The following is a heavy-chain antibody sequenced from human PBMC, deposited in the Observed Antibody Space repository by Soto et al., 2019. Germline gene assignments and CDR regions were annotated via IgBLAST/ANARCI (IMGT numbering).Heavy chain of an antibody. CDR2: ISAYNGNT. V-gene: IGHV1-18*04. Sequence: GASVEACCKDSGFAFTSNGICWVRQENGQGLEWMGWISAYNGNTNYAQKLQGRVTMTTDTSTSTAYMELRSLRSDDTAVYYCARCYVKGRFDYYGMDVWGQGTTVTVPS. J-gene: IGHJ6*02. D-gene: IGHD3-10*01. CDR1: GFAFTSNG. CDR3: ARCYVKGRFDYYGMDV.